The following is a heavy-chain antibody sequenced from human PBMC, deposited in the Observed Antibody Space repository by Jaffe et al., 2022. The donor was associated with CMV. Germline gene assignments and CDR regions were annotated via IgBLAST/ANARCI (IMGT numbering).Heavy chain of an antibody. CDR2: IKQDGSEK. D-gene: IGHD3-22*01. CDR3: ARGYYYDSSAAFDI. J-gene: IGHJ3*02. V-gene: IGHV3-7*03. CDR1: GFTFSSYW. Sequence: EVQLVESGGGLVQPGGSLRLSCAASGFTFSSYWMSWVRQAPGKGLEWVANIKQDGSEKYYVDSVKGRFTISRDNAKNSLYLQMNSLRAEDTAVYYCARGYYYDSSAAFDIWGQGTMVTVSS.